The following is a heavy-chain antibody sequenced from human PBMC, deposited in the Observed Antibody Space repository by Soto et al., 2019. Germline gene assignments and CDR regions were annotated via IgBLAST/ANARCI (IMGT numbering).Heavy chain of an antibody. D-gene: IGHD6-19*01. V-gene: IGHV1-2*04. J-gene: IGHJ4*02. Sequence: QVQLVQSGDEAKKPGASVKVSCKASGYTFTGYYIHWVRQAPGQGLEWMGWVNPNSGGTNYAQKFQGWVTMTRDTSIITAYMEMSRLRSDDTAEYYCVKSRVIIAVAGETEYYFDYWVQGTLVTVSS. CDR2: VNPNSGGT. CDR3: VKSRVIIAVAGETEYYFDY. CDR1: GYTFTGYY.